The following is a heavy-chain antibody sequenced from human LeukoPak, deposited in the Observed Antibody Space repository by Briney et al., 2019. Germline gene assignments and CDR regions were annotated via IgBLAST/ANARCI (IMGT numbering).Heavy chain of an antibody. D-gene: IGHD3-22*01. CDR2: ISYDGNNK. Sequence: PGGSLRLSCAASGFTFAIYAMHWVRQAPGKGLEWVAVISYDGNNKHYADSVKGRFTISRDNSKNTLYLQMNSLRAEDTAVYYCARDLVGGWDDSSGYYYGYFDYWGQGTLVTVSS. CDR1: GFTFAIYA. CDR3: ARDLVGGWDDSSGYYYGYFDY. V-gene: IGHV3-30-3*01. J-gene: IGHJ4*02.